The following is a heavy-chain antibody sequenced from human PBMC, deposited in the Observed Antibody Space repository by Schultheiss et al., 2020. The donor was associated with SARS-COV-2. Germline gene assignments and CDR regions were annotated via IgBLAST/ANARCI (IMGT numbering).Heavy chain of an antibody. D-gene: IGHD4-17*01. CDR3: ARQYGDFDY. J-gene: IGHJ4*02. CDR1: GGTFSSYA. V-gene: IGHV1-8*02. Sequence: ASVKVSCKASGGTFSSYAINWVRQATGQGLEWMGWMNPNSGNTGYAQKFQGRVTMTRNTSISTAYMELSSLRSEDTAVYYCARQYGDFDYWGQGTLVTVSS. CDR2: MNPNSGNT.